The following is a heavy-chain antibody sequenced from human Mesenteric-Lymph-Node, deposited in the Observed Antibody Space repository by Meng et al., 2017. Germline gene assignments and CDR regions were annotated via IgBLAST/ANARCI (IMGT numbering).Heavy chain of an antibody. CDR1: GFTFSNSW. J-gene: IGHJ4*02. CDR2: IKQSGSEQ. V-gene: IGHV3-7*01. Sequence: GGSLRLSCAASGFTFSNSWMSWVRQTPGKGLEWVANIKQSGSEQIYVDSVNGRFTISRDNAKNSLYLQMNSLRAEDSAVYYCARVRIIRSRSVFDYWGQGTLVTVSS. CDR3: ARVRIIRSRSVFDY. D-gene: IGHD3-3*01.